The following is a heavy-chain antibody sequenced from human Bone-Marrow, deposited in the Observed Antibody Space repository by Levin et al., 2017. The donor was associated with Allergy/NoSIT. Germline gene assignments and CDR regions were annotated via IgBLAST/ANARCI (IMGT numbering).Heavy chain of an antibody. V-gene: IGHV1-69*06. D-gene: IGHD6-19*01. J-gene: IGHJ5*02. CDR3: AKSSPGGSGWYCWLDP. Sequence: KISCKASGGTFSTYAITWVRQAPGQGLEWMGGIVPTFGTANYAQKFEDRVTITADKSTSTVYMELSSLRSEDTAIYYCAKSSPGGSGWYCWLDPWGQGTLVTVSS. CDR2: IVPTFGTA. CDR1: GGTFSTYA.